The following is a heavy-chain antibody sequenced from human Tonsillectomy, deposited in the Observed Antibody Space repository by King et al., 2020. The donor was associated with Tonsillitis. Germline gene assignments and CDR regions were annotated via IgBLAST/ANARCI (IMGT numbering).Heavy chain of an antibody. CDR1: GFTFSSYW. CDR2: SNSDGSST. V-gene: IGHV3-74*01. D-gene: IGHD5-18*01. J-gene: IGHJ4*02. Sequence: VQLVESGGGLVQPGGSLRLSCSASGFTFSSYWMHWVRQVPGKGLVWVSHSNSDGSSTSYADSVKGRFTISRDNAKNTLYLQMNSLRAEDTAVYYYARGGGYSYGWLGYWGQGTLVTVPS. CDR3: ARGGGYSYGWLGY.